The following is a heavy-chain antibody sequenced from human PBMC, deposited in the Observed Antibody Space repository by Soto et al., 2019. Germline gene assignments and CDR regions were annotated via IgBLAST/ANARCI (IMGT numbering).Heavy chain of an antibody. D-gene: IGHD3-3*01. V-gene: IGHV3-23*01. CDR1: GFTFRGYA. Sequence: GGSLRLSCGASGFTFRGYAMRWVRQAPGKGLEWVSTITGNGGKTYYAGSVKGRFTISRDNSKNTMYLQINSLTAEDTAVYYCAKDGARRRGLTIFGVVSNWFDPWGQGTLVTVSS. CDR2: ITGNGGKT. J-gene: IGHJ5*02. CDR3: AKDGARRRGLTIFGVVSNWFDP.